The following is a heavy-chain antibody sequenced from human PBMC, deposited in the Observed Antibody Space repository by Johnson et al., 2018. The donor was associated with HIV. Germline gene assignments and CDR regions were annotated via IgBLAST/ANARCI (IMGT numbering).Heavy chain of an antibody. D-gene: IGHD6-19*01. CDR2: IWYDGSIK. CDR1: GFTFSSYA. Sequence: QVQLVESGGGVVQPGRSLRLSCAASGFTFSSYAMHWVRQAPGKGLEWVAVIWYDGSIKYYADSVKGRFTISRDNSKNTLYLQMNSLRAEDTAVYYCAREAAVADAFDIWGQGTMVTVSS. V-gene: IGHV3-30*04. J-gene: IGHJ3*02. CDR3: AREAAVADAFDI.